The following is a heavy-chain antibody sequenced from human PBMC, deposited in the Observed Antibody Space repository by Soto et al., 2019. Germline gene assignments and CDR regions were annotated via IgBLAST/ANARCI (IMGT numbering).Heavy chain of an antibody. CDR1: GLTFSSYG. D-gene: IGHD4-17*01. CDR2: ISFDGSNK. J-gene: IGHJ6*02. V-gene: IGHV3-30*18. Sequence: GGSLRLSCAASGLTFSSYGMHWVRQAPGKGLEWVAVISFDGSNKYYADSVKGRFTISRDNSKNTLYLQMNSLRAEDTAVYYCAKDLPGGPYGGNPKSRGGYYYYGMDVWGQGTTVTVSS. CDR3: AKDLPGGPYGGNPKSRGGYYYYGMDV.